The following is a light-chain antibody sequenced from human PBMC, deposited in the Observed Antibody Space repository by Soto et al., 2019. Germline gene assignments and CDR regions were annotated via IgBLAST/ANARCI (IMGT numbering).Light chain of an antibody. CDR1: QGITSY. J-gene: IGKJ1*01. CDR3: QQSYSTPRT. Sequence: IQLTQSPSSLSASVGDIVTITCRASQGITSYLNWYQQKPGKAPNLLMYTASNLQSGVPSRFSGSGSGTDFTLTISSLQPEDFATYYCQQSYSTPRTFGQGTKVDI. CDR2: TAS. V-gene: IGKV1-39*01.